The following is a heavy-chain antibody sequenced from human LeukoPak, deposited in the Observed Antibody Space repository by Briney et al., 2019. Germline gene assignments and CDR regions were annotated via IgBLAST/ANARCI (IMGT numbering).Heavy chain of an antibody. D-gene: IGHD3-9*01. CDR3: TRVAQYYDILTGYYSLSPPSY. Sequence: PGRSLRLSCTASGFTFGDYAMSWARQAPGKGLEWVGFIRSKAYGGTTEYAASVKGRFTISRDDSKSIAYLQMNSLKTEDTAVYYCTRVAQYYDILTGYYSLSPPSYWGQGTLVTVSS. CDR2: IRSKAYGGTT. CDR1: GFTFGDYA. V-gene: IGHV3-49*04. J-gene: IGHJ4*02.